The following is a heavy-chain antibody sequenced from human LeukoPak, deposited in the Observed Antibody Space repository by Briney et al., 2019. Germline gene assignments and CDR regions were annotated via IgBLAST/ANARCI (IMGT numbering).Heavy chain of an antibody. D-gene: IGHD3-10*01. Sequence: SETLSLTCTVSGGSISSYYWSWIRQPPGQGLEWSGYIYYSGSTNYNPSLKSRVTISVDTSKNQFSLKLSSVTAADTAVYYCARSDGSGSYSPYYYYGMDVWGQGTTVTVSS. V-gene: IGHV4-59*01. CDR2: IYYSGST. J-gene: IGHJ6*02. CDR1: GGSISSYY. CDR3: ARSDGSGSYSPYYYYGMDV.